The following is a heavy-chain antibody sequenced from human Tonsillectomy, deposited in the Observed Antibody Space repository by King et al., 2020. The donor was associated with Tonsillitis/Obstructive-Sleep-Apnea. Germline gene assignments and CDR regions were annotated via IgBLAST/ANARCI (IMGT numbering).Heavy chain of an antibody. D-gene: IGHD3-9*01. CDR3: ARQYYDILTGYIFWYFGL. V-gene: IGHV4-59*08. CDR1: GGSISSYY. Sequence: VQLQESGPGLVKPSETLSLTCTVSGGSISSYYWSWIRQPPGKGLEWIGYIYYSGSTNYNPSLKSRVTISIDTSKNQFSLRLSSVTAADTAVYYCARQYYDILTGYIFWYFGLWGRGTLVTVSS. J-gene: IGHJ2*01. CDR2: IYYSGST.